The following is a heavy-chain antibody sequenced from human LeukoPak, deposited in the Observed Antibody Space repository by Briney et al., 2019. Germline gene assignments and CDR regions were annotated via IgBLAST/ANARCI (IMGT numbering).Heavy chain of an antibody. CDR1: GYTFTSYY. Sequence: ASVKVSCKASGYTFTSYYMHWVRQAPGQGLEWMGIINPSGGSTSYAQKFQGRVTMTRDTSISTAYMELGRLRSDDTAVYYCAIVTAAGAKGVDYWGQGTLVTVSS. CDR2: INPSGGST. V-gene: IGHV1-46*01. J-gene: IGHJ4*02. D-gene: IGHD6-13*01. CDR3: AIVTAAGAKGVDY.